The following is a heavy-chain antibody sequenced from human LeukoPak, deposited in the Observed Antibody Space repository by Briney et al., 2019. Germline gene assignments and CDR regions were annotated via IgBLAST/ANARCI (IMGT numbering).Heavy chain of an antibody. CDR3: ARDEWELLGDAFDI. J-gene: IGHJ3*02. Sequence: ASVKVSCKASGYTFTSYGISWVRQAPGQGLEWMGWINPNSGGTNYAQKFQGRVTMTRDTSISTAYMELSRLRSDDAAVYYCARDEWELLGDAFDIWGQGTMVTVSS. D-gene: IGHD1-26*01. CDR1: GYTFTSYG. V-gene: IGHV1-2*02. CDR2: INPNSGGT.